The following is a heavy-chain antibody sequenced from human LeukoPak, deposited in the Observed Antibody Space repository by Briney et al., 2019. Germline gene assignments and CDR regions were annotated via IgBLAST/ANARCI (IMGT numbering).Heavy chain of an antibody. CDR2: LTSSYST. CDR3: ARVRYDSTASYFDY. D-gene: IGHD3-22*01. CDR1: GFTFNDYA. J-gene: IGHJ4*02. V-gene: IGHV3-23*01. Sequence: GGSLRLSCAASGFTFNDYAMTWVRQAPGKGLEWVSALTSSYSTYYSDSVKGRFTISRDNSKNTLYLQMNSLRAEDTAVYYCARVRYDSTASYFDYWGQGTLVTVSS.